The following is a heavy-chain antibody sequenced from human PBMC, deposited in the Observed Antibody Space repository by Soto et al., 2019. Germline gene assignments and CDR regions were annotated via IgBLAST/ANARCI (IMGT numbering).Heavy chain of an antibody. V-gene: IGHV3-64D*06. J-gene: IGHJ4*02. CDR2: ISTNGGST. CDR3: VKGEYYYDSSGYYPFDY. D-gene: IGHD3-22*01. Sequence: GGSLSLSCSASGFPFSSYAMHWVRQAPGKGLEYVSSISTNGGSTHYADYVKGRFTISRDNSKNTQYLQMSSLRADDTAVYYCVKGEYYYDSSGYYPFDYWGQGTLVTVS. CDR1: GFPFSSYA.